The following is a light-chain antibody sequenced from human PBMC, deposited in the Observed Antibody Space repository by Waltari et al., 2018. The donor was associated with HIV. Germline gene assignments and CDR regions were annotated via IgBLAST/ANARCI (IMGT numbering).Light chain of an antibody. CDR3: QQYGSSPQT. J-gene: IGKJ1*01. Sequence: EIVLTQSPGTLSLSPGERATLSCRASQTVNSAYLAGYQQKPGQSPRLLIYGAYSRATGVPDRFIGSGSGTDFTLNISRLEPEDFAVYYCQQYGSSPQTFGQGTKVEIK. CDR2: GAY. V-gene: IGKV3-20*01. CDR1: QTVNSAY.